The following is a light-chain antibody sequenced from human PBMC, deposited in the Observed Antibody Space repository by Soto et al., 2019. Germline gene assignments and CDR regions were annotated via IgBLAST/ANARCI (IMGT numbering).Light chain of an antibody. V-gene: IGKV1-33*01. CDR1: QDIKNY. CDR3: QQYENRPT. Sequence: IQMTQSPSSLSASVGDRVTITCQASQDIKNYLNWYQQKSGKAPKLLIYDASDLETGVPSRFSGSGSGTDFTFTINSLQPEDIATYYCQQYENRPTFGQGTRLEIK. CDR2: DAS. J-gene: IGKJ5*01.